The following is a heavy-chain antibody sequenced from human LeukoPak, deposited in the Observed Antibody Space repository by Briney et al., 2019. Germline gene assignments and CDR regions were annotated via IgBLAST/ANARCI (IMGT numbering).Heavy chain of an antibody. CDR1: GYIFNNYW. V-gene: IGHV1-46*02. D-gene: IGHD5-18*01. CDR2: INPSGGST. Sequence: GESLKISCKGSGYIFNNYWIGWVRQMPGKGLEWMGIINPSGGSTSYAQKFQGRVTMTRDTSTSTVYMELSSLRSEDTAVYYCARGPDTAHFDYWGQGTLVTVSS. CDR3: ARGPDTAHFDY. J-gene: IGHJ4*02.